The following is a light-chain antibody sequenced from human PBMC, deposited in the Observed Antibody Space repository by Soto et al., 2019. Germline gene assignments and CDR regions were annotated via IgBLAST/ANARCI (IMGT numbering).Light chain of an antibody. CDR1: SSDVGGYNS. V-gene: IGLV2-11*01. CDR3: CSYAGTYTWV. J-gene: IGLJ7*01. CDR2: DVS. Sequence: QSALTQPRSVSGSPGQSVTISCTGTSSDVGGYNSVSWYQQYPGKAPKLMIYDVSKRPSGVPDRFSGSKSGNAASLTISGLQADDEADYYCCSYAGTYTWVFGGGTQLTVL.